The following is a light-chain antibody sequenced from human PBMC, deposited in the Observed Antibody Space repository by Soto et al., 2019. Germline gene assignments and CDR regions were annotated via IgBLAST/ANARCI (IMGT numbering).Light chain of an antibody. CDR1: SSNIGAANG. J-gene: IGLJ1*01. CDR3: QSYDNSLSDYV. Sequence: QSVLTQPPSVSGAPGQRVTISCTGSSSNIGAANGVHWYQQLPGRAPTLLIYGNHNRPSGVPDRFSGSKSGTSASLAITGLQSEDEADYYCQSYDNSLSDYVFGTGTKVTVL. V-gene: IGLV1-40*01. CDR2: GNH.